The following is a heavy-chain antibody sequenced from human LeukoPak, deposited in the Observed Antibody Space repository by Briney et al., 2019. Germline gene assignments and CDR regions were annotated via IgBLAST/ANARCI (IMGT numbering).Heavy chain of an antibody. V-gene: IGHV3-53*01. CDR3: ARDAPQVPAAGVLAS. J-gene: IGHJ5*02. D-gene: IGHD6-13*01. CDR2: MYSRGDT. CDR1: GFTFSDNY. Sequence: GGSLRLSCAASGFTFSDNYMSWVRQAPGKGLEWVSVMYSRGDTYYSKSVKGRFTFSRDISKNTLYLQMNGLRTEDTAMYYCARDAPQVPAAGVLASWGQGTLVIVSS.